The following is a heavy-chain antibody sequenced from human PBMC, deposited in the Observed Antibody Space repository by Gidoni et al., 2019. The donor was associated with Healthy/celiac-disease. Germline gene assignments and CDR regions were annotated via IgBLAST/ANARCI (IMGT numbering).Heavy chain of an antibody. V-gene: IGHV4-34*01. CDR3: ARGPYGAKRYFDY. J-gene: IGHJ4*02. Sequence: QVQLQPWAAGRWKPSATLSLTCAAYGGSFRGYYWSWIRKPPGKGLEWIGEINHSGSTNYNPSLKSRVTISVATSKNQFSLKLSSVTAADTAVYYCARGPYGAKRYFDYWGQGTLVTVSS. CDR2: INHSGST. D-gene: IGHD4-17*01. CDR1: GGSFRGYY.